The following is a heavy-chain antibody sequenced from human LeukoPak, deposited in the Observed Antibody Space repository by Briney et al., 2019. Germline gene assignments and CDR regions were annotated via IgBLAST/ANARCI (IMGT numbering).Heavy chain of an antibody. D-gene: IGHD5-24*01. CDR2: IYHNGRT. Sequence: SETLSLTCTVSGGSISSYYWSWIRQSPGKGLEWIAYIYHNGRTNYNPSLKSRVTISIDTSKNQFSLKLSSVTAADTAVYYCASTQDGSGYKFDYWGQGTPVTVSS. CDR1: GGSISSYY. V-gene: IGHV4-59*01. CDR3: ASTQDGSGYKFDY. J-gene: IGHJ4*02.